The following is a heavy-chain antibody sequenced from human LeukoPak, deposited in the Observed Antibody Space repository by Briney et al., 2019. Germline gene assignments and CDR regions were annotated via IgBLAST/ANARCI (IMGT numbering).Heavy chain of an antibody. Sequence: GGSLRLSCAASGFTFSSYSMNWVRQAPGKGLEWVSSISSSSSYIYYADSVKGRFTTSRDNAKNSLYLQMNSLRAEDTAVYYCASLRVNWFDPWGQGTLVTVSS. D-gene: IGHD3-16*01. CDR3: ASLRVNWFDP. V-gene: IGHV3-21*01. CDR2: ISSSSSYI. CDR1: GFTFSSYS. J-gene: IGHJ5*02.